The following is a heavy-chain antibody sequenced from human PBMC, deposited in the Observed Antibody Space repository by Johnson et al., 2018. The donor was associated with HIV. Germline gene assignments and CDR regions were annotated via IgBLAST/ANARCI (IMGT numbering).Heavy chain of an antibody. D-gene: IGHD3-22*01. V-gene: IGHV3-9*01. J-gene: IGHJ3*02. CDR3: ARAAKIGVVIAAIEN. CDR2: ISWNTASI. Sequence: VQLVESGGGLVIPGGSLILSCAASGFNFSDYYMSWIRPAPGKGLEWVAAISWNTASIGYADSVKGRFTISRDNAKRSLFLQMNSLSTEDTALYYCARAAKIGVVIAAIENWSQGTKVTVTS. CDR1: GFNFSDYY.